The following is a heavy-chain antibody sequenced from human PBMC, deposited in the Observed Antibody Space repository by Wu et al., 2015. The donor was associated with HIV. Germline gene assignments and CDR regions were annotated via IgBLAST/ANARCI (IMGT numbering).Heavy chain of an antibody. J-gene: IGHJ4*02. V-gene: IGHV1-2*02. CDR1: GYTFTGYN. Sequence: QVQLVQSGAEVKKPGASVKVSCKASGYTFTGYNMHWVRQAPGQGLEWMGWINPNNGDTNYAQKFQGRVTMTRDTSISAAYMELRRLRSDDTAVYYCARGITMLRDWGQGTLVTVSS. D-gene: IGHD3-10*01. CDR3: ARGITMLRD. CDR2: INPNNGDT.